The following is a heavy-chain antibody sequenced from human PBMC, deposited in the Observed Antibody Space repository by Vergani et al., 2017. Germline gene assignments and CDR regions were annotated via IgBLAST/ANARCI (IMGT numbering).Heavy chain of an antibody. CDR1: GAAIKDFY. Sequence: QVQLQESGPGLVKPSETLSLTCTVPGAAIKDFYWSWFRQPPGKGLEWIGYVYYTGSTTYNHSLKSRVTISVDTSNNKFSLGMTSLTAADTAIYCCGGDRDLYCRSTTSCHNWFDPWGQGSLVTVSS. CDR3: GGDRDLYCRSTTSCHNWFDP. V-gene: IGHV4-59*01. CDR2: VYYTGST. D-gene: IGHD2/OR15-2a*01. J-gene: IGHJ5*02.